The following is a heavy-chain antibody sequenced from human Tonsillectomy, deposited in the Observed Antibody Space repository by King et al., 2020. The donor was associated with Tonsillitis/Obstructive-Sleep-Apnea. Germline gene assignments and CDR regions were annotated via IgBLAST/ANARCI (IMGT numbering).Heavy chain of an antibody. J-gene: IGHJ6*03. CDR3: AREGFTSSGSTTYYFYYMDV. D-gene: IGHD6-6*01. CDR2: IYSGGST. Sequence: DVQLVESGGGLVQPGGSLRLSCAASGFTVSNNYMNWVRQAPGKGLEWVSIIYSGGSTYYADSVKGRFTISRDNSKNTLYLQMNSLRAEDTAVYYCAREGFTSSGSTTYYFYYMDVWSKGTTVTVSS. V-gene: IGHV3-66*01. CDR1: GFTVSNNY.